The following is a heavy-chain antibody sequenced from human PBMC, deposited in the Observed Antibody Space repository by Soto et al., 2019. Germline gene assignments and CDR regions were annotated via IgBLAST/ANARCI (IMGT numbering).Heavy chain of an antibody. J-gene: IGHJ6*03. CDR2: MNPNSGNT. D-gene: IGHD2-2*01. V-gene: IGHV1-8*01. CDR1: GYTFTSYD. CDR3: ARGPWDIVVVPAAQRYYYYYYMDV. Sequence: ASVKVSCKASGYTFTSYDINWVRQATGQGLEWMGWMNPNSGNTGYAQKFQGRVTMTRNTSISTAYMELSSLRSEDTAVYYCARGPWDIVVVPAAQRYYYYYYMDVWGKGTTVTVSS.